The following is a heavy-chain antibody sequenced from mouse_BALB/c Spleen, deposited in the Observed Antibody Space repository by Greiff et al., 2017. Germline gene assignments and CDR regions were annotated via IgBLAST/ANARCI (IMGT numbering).Heavy chain of an antibody. V-gene: IGHV5-17*02. D-gene: IGHD4-1*01. CDR3: ARANWENFDY. J-gene: IGHJ2*01. CDR2: ISSGSSTI. Sequence: EVQLVESGGGLVQPGGSRKLSCAASGFTFSSFGMHWVRQSPEKGLEWVAYISSGSSTIYYADTVKGRFTISRDNPKNTLFLQMTSLRSEDTAMYYCARANWENFDYWGQGTTLTVSS. CDR1: GFTFSSFG.